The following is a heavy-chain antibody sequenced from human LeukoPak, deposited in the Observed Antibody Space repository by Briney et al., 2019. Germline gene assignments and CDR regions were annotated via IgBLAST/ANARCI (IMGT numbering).Heavy chain of an antibody. V-gene: IGHV4-38-2*02. Sequence: SETLSLTCTVSGYSISSGYYWNWIRQPPGQGLEWIGYMSYSGSINYNPSLKSRVTISVDVSENQFSLKLNSVTAADTAVYFCARSPYYYYGLDVWGQGTTVTVSS. CDR1: GYSISSGYY. CDR3: ARSPYYYYGLDV. CDR2: MSYSGSI. J-gene: IGHJ6*02.